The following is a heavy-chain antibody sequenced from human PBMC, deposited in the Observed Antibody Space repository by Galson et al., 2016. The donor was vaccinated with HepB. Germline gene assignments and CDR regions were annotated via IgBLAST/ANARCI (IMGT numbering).Heavy chain of an antibody. D-gene: IGHD5-24*01. J-gene: IGHJ4*02. Sequence: SLRLSCAASGFTFSSYDMIWVRQASGRGLEWVSYISSSGSDIYYTESVRGRFTISRDNSKNTLFLQLNSLRAEDTAVYYCARDGDAYNFDYWGQGTLVTVSS. CDR3: ARDGDAYNFDY. CDR1: GFTFSSYD. V-gene: IGHV3-48*03. CDR2: ISSSGSDI.